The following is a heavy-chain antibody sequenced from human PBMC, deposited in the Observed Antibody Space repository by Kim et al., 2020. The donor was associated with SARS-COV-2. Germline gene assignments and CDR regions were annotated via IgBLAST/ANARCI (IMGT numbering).Heavy chain of an antibody. J-gene: IGHJ4*02. D-gene: IGHD3-10*01. V-gene: IGHV3-13*01. Sequence: GSLRLSCAASGFTFSSYDMHWVRQATGKGLEWVSAIGTAGDTYYPGSVKGRFTISRENAKNSLYLQMNSLRAGDTAVYYCAMNYYGSGSYDYWGQGTLVTVSS. CDR3: AMNYYGSGSYDY. CDR2: IGTAGDT. CDR1: GFTFSSYD.